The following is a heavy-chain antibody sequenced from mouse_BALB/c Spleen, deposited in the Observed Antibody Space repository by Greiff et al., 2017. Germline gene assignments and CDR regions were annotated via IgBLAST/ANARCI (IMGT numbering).Heavy chain of an antibody. CDR2: IDPANGNT. V-gene: IGHV14-3*02. CDR3: ARGLPLYYYAMDY. D-gene: IGHD5-5*01. J-gene: IGHJ4*01. CDR1: GFNIKDTY. Sequence: EVKLQESGAELVKPGASVKLSCTASGFNIKDTYMHWVKQRPEQGLEWIGRIDPANGNTKYDPKFQGKATITADTSSNTAYLQLSSLTSEDTAVYYCARGLPLYYYAMDYWGQGTSVAVSS.